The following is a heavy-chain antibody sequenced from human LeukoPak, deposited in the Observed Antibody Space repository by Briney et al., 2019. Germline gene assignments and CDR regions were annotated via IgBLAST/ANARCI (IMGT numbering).Heavy chain of an antibody. CDR1: GGTFSSYA. Sequence: SVKVSCKASGGTFSSYAISWVRQAPGQGLEWVGRIIPISGTANYAQKFQGRVTITTDESTSTAYMELSSLRSEDTAVYYCARDAAYCGGDCSDVGAFDIWGQGTMVTVSS. CDR3: ARDAAYCGGDCSDVGAFDI. V-gene: IGHV1-69*05. CDR2: IIPISGTA. J-gene: IGHJ3*02. D-gene: IGHD2-21*02.